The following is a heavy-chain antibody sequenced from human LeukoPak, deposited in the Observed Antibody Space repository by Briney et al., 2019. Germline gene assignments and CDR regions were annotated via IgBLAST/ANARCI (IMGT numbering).Heavy chain of an antibody. J-gene: IGHJ4*02. Sequence: GGSLRLSCAASGFTFSSYAMSWVRQAPGKGLEWVSAISGSGGSTYYADSVKGRFTISRDNSKNTLYLEMNSLRAEVSAVYCCANAYLSGGSCYRWSGFDYWGQGTLVTVSS. D-gene: IGHD2-15*01. CDR2: ISGSGGST. CDR1: GFTFSSYA. CDR3: ANAYLSGGSCYRWSGFDY. V-gene: IGHV3-23*01.